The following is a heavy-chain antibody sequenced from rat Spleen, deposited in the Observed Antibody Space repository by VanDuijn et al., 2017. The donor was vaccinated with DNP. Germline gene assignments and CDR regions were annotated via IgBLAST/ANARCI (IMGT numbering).Heavy chain of an antibody. CDR1: GFTFSYYW. V-gene: IGHV5-27*01. Sequence: EVQLVESGGDLVLPGRSLELSCRASGFTFSYYWMTWVRQAPKKGLEWVASISASDGSTSFRDSVKGRFTISRDNAKSTLYLQMDSLRSDDTATYYCTTDFERGYWGQGVMVTVSS. CDR3: TTDFERGY. D-gene: IGHD1-11*01. J-gene: IGHJ2*01. CDR2: ISASDGST.